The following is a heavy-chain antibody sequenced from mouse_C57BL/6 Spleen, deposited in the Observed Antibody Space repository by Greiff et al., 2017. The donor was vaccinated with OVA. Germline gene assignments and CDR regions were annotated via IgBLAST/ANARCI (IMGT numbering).Heavy chain of an antibody. J-gene: IGHJ2*01. V-gene: IGHV1-55*01. CDR2: IYPGSGST. Sequence: QVHVKQPGAELVKPGASVKMSCKASGYTFTSYWITWVKQRPGQGLEWIGDIYPGSGSTNYNEKFKSKATLTVDTSSSTAYMQLSSLTSEDSAVYYCASGSVYYFDYWGQGTTLTVSS. CDR1: GYTFTSYW. CDR3: ASGSVYYFDY.